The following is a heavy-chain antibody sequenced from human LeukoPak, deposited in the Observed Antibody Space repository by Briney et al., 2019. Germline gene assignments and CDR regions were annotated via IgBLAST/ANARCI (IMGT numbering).Heavy chain of an antibody. CDR2: IYTSGST. V-gene: IGHV4-4*07. Sequence: SETLSLTCTVSGGSISSYYWSWIRQPAGKGLEWIGRIYTSGSTNYNPSLRSRVTISVDTSKNQFSLKLSSVTAADTAVYYCASIDYDFWSGYFYWGQGTLVTVSS. CDR1: GGSISSYY. D-gene: IGHD3-3*01. CDR3: ASIDYDFWSGYFY. J-gene: IGHJ4*02.